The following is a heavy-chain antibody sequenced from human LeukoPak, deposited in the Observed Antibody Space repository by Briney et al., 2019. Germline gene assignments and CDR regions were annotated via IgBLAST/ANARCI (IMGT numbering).Heavy chain of an antibody. J-gene: IGHJ3*02. CDR2: ISGSGGST. D-gene: IGHD3-9*01. CDR3: AKVGTIRYFDWLLSTRGAFDI. V-gene: IGHV3-23*01. CDR1: GFTFDSYG. Sequence: PGGSLRLSCAASGFTFDSYGMNWVRQAPGKGLEWVSGISGSGGSTYYADSVKGRVTISRDNSKNTLYLQMNSLRAEDTAVYYCAKVGTIRYFDWLLSTRGAFDIWGQGTMVTVSS.